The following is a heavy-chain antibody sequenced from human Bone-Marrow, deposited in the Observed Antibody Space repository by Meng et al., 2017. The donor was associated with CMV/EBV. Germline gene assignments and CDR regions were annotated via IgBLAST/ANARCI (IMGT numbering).Heavy chain of an antibody. CDR3: AREGVPAAIGGMDV. V-gene: IGHV3-21*01. CDR1: GFTFSSYS. J-gene: IGHJ6*02. Sequence: GESLKISCAASGFTFSSYSMNWVRQAPGKGLEWVSSISSSGTYIYYADSVKGRFTISRDNAKNSLYLQMNSLRAEDTAVYYCAREGVPAAIGGMDVWGQGTTVTVSS. CDR2: ISSSGTYI. D-gene: IGHD2-2*01.